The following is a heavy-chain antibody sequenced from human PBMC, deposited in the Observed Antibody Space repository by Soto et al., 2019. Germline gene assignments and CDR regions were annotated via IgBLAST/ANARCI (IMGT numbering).Heavy chain of an antibody. V-gene: IGHV4-59*01. Sequence: PSETLSLTCTVSGGSISSYYWSWIRQPPGKGLEWIGYIYYSGSTNYNPSLKSRVTISVDTSKNQFSLKLSSVTAADTAVYYCARVLSSSWPTYYYYGMDVWGQGTTVTVSS. CDR1: GGSISSYY. J-gene: IGHJ6*02. D-gene: IGHD6-13*01. CDR2: IYYSGST. CDR3: ARVLSSSWPTYYYYGMDV.